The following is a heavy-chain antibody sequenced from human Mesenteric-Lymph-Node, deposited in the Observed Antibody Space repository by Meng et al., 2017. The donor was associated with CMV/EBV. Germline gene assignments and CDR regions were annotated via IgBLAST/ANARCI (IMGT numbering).Heavy chain of an antibody. Sequence: QGQLQQGGAGLLKPSETLSLTCAVYGGSFSGYHWSWIRQPSGKGLEWIGEINHSGSTNYNPSLKSRVTISVDTSKNQFSLKLSSVTAADTAVYYCARHQRWLKSEGGFNYWGQGTLVTVSS. CDR1: GGSFSGYH. CDR3: ARHQRWLKSEGGFNY. CDR2: INHSGST. J-gene: IGHJ4*02. V-gene: IGHV4-34*01. D-gene: IGHD4-23*01.